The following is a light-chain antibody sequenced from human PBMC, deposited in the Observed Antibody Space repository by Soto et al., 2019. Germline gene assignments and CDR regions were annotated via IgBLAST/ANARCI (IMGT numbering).Light chain of an antibody. CDR2: AAS. J-gene: IGKJ1*01. CDR3: QQTYNTPQT. V-gene: IGKV1-39*01. Sequence: DIQMTQSPSSLSASVGYRVTITCRASQSISSYLNWYQQKPGKAPKLLIYAASTLQSGVPSRFSGSGSGTDFTLTISSLQPEDFAIFYCQQTYNTPQTFGQGTKVDIK. CDR1: QSISSY.